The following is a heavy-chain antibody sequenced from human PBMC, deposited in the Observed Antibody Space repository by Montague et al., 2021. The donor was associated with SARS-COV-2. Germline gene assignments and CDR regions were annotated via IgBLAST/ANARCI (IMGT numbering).Heavy chain of an antibody. Sequence: SETLSLTCSVSGGSITNYCWCWGRQSPGKGLEWIGYSYYNGSVTTSYNPSLKSRVSISVDTSENQFSLKLTSVTAADTAVYYCARRGGGEVFARCMYWYFDVWGRGSLVTVSS. V-gene: IGHV4-59*13. D-gene: IGHD2-21*01. J-gene: IGHJ2*01. CDR1: GGSITNYC. CDR2: SYYNGSVTT. CDR3: ARRGGGEVFARCMYWYFDV.